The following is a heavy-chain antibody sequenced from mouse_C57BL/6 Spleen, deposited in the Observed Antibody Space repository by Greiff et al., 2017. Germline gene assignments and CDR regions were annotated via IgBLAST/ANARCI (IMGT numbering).Heavy chain of an antibody. CDR2: IDPNSGGT. D-gene: IGHD4-1*01. Sequence: QVQLKQPGAELVKPGASVKLSCKASGYTFTSYWMHWVKQRPGRGLEWIGRIDPNSGGTKYNEKFKSKATLTVDKPSSTAYMRLSSLTSEDAAVYYFARLTGTFYFDYWGQGTTLTVSS. V-gene: IGHV1-72*01. CDR1: GYTFTSYW. CDR3: ARLTGTFYFDY. J-gene: IGHJ2*01.